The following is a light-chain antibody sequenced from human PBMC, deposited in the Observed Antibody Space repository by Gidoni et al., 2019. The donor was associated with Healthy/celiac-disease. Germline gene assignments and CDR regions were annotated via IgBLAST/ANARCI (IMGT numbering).Light chain of an antibody. Sequence: DIVLTQSPCTLSLSPGERATLSCRASQSVSSSYLAWYQQKPGQAPRLLIYGASSRATGIPDRFSGSGSGTDFTLTISRLEPEDFAVYYCQQYGSSPPGVTFGPGTKVGIK. V-gene: IGKV3-20*01. CDR3: QQYGSSPPGVT. CDR1: QSVSSSY. J-gene: IGKJ3*01. CDR2: GAS.